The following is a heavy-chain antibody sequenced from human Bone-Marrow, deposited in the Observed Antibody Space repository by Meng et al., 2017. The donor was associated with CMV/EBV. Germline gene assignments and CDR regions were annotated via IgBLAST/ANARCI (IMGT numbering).Heavy chain of an antibody. CDR2: ISAYNGNT. J-gene: IGHJ4*02. CDR3: ARGRLRFLEWSPPYYFDY. V-gene: IGHV1-18*01. CDR1: GYTFTSYG. D-gene: IGHD3-3*01. Sequence: QVQLVQSGAEVKKPGASGKVSCKASGYTFTSYGISWVRQAPGQGLEWMGWISAYNGNTNYAQKLQGRVTMTTDTSTSTAYMELRSLRSDDTAVYYCARGRLRFLEWSPPYYFDYWGQGTLVTVS.